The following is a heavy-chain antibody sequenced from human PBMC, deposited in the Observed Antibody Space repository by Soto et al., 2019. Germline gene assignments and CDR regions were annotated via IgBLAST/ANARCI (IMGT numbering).Heavy chain of an antibody. Sequence: EVQLVESGGGLGQPGGSLTISCEASGFTFSSYKMNWVRQAPGRGLEWISFISSRGNIIYYAAPVKARFTISRDNAKKSLYLQMNNLTAEDSAVYFCVRGGEAAIGTVNFDSWGQGTLVIVSS. V-gene: IGHV3-48*03. J-gene: IGHJ4*02. D-gene: IGHD2-15*01. CDR2: ISSRGNII. CDR1: GFTFSSYK. CDR3: VRGGEAAIGTVNFDS.